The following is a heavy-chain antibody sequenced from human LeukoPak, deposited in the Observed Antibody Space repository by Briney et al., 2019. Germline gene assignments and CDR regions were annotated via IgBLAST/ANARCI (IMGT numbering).Heavy chain of an antibody. CDR3: ARAGRSRLVPAAILSRYYYYYMDV. J-gene: IGHJ6*03. CDR2: INHSGST. CDR1: GVSISSGDYY. Sequence: KPSETLSLTCTVSGVSISSGDYYWSCIRQPPGKGLEWIGEINHSGSTNYNPSLKSRVTISVDTSKNQFSLKLSSVTAADTAVYYCARAGRSRLVPAAILSRYYYYYMDVWGKGTTVTVSS. D-gene: IGHD2-2*01. V-gene: IGHV4-39*07.